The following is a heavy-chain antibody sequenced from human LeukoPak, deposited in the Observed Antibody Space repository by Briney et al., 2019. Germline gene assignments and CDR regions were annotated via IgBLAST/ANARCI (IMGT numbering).Heavy chain of an antibody. J-gene: IGHJ4*02. V-gene: IGHV1-3*03. CDR1: GGTFSSYA. Sequence: ASVKVSCKASGGTFSSYAISWVRQAPGQGLEWMGWINAGNGNTKYSQEFQGRVTITRDTSASTAYMELSSLRSEDMAVYYCARDVGAAVAGYFDYWGQGTLVTVSS. CDR3: ARDVGAAVAGYFDY. D-gene: IGHD6-19*01. CDR2: INAGNGNT.